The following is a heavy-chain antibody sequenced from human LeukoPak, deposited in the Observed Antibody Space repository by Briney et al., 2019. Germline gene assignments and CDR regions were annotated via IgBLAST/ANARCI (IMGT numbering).Heavy chain of an antibody. V-gene: IGHV3-30*18. CDR3: AKDRPWFDP. CDR1: GFTFSSYG. Sequence: GRSLRLSCAASGFTFSSYGMHWVRQAPGKGLEWVAVISYDGSNKYYADSVKGRFTISKDNSKNTLYLQMNSLRVEDTAVYYCAKDRPWFDPWGQGTLVTVSS. CDR2: ISYDGSNK. J-gene: IGHJ5*02.